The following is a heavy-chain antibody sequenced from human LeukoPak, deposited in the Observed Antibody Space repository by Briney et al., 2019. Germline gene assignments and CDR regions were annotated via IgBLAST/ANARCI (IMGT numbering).Heavy chain of an antibody. Sequence: PGRSLRLSCAASGFTFSSYGMHWVRQAPGKGLEWVAVIWYDGSNKYYADSVKGRFTISRDNSKNTLYLQMNSLRAEDTAVYYCARDWHWYYDILTGSVEFPDYWGQGTLVAVSS. CDR3: ARDWHWYYDILTGSVEFPDY. CDR1: GFTFSSYG. J-gene: IGHJ4*02. D-gene: IGHD3-9*01. CDR2: IWYDGSNK. V-gene: IGHV3-33*01.